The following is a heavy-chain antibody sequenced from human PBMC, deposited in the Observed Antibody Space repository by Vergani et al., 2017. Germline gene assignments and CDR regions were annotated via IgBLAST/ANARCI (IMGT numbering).Heavy chain of an antibody. J-gene: IGHJ4*02. CDR1: GYTFTSYY. D-gene: IGHD2-2*01. CDR2: INPSGGST. CDR3: ARVKGYCSSTSCQRPFDY. V-gene: IGHV1-46*03. Sequence: QVQLVQSGAEVKKPGASVKVSCKASGYTFTSYYMHWVRQAPGQGLEWMGIINPSGGSTSHAQKFQGRVTMTRYTSTSTVYMELSSLRSEDTAVYYCARVKGYCSSTSCQRPFDYWGQGTLVTVSS.